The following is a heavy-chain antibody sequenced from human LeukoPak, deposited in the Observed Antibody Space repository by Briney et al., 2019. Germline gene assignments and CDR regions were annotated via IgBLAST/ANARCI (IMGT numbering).Heavy chain of an antibody. D-gene: IGHD2-15*01. J-gene: IGHJ4*02. CDR1: GGSFSGYY. CDR3: ARGYCSGGSCYYGLDY. Sequence: SETLSLTCAVYGGSFSGYYWSWIRQPPGKGLEWIGEINHSGSTNYNPSLKSRVTISVDTSKNQFSLKLSSVTAADTAVYYCARGYCSGGSCYYGLDYWGQGTLVTVSS. CDR2: INHSGST. V-gene: IGHV4-34*01.